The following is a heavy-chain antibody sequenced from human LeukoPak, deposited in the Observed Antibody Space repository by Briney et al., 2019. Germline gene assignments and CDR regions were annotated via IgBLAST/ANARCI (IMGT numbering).Heavy chain of an antibody. D-gene: IGHD2-2*01. Sequence: SETLSLTCTVSGDFMSSRPSYCGWIRQSPGKGLEWIGTIYYSGTPYFNPSLKSRVTMSVDTSKNQFSLKVNSVTAADTAVYFCARSTRLWYFDLWGRGTLVTVSS. V-gene: IGHV4-39*01. CDR1: GDFMSSRPSY. CDR3: ARSTRLWYFDL. CDR2: IYYSGTP. J-gene: IGHJ2*01.